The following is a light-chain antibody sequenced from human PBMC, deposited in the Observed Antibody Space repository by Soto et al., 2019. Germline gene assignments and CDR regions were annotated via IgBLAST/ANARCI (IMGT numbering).Light chain of an antibody. V-gene: IGLV2-14*01. Sequence: QSALTQPASVSGSPGQSITISCTGTNSDVGGYNYVSWYQQHPGKAPKVMIYDVNNRPSGVSNRFSGSKSGNTASLTISGLQAEDEADYYCSSYTSSNTEVFGGGTELTVL. CDR3: SSYTSSNTEV. J-gene: IGLJ2*01. CDR2: DVN. CDR1: NSDVGGYNY.